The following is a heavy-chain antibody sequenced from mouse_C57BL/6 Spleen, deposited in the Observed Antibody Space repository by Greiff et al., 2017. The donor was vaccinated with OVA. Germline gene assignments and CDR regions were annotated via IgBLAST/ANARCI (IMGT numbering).Heavy chain of an antibody. CDR1: GFSLTSYA. Sequence: VQLQESGPGLVAPSQSLSISCTVSGFSLTSYAISWVRQPPGKGLEWLGVIWPGGGTNYNSALKSSLSISKDNSKSQVFLKMNSLQTDDTARYYCARNTAQARWDYWGQGTTLTVSS. CDR2: IWPGGGT. CDR3: ARNTAQARWDY. V-gene: IGHV2-9-1*01. J-gene: IGHJ2*01. D-gene: IGHD3-2*02.